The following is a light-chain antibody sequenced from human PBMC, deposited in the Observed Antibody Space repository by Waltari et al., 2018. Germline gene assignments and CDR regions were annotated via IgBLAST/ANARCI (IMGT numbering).Light chain of an antibody. CDR1: HSNVGSYNL. V-gene: IGLV2-23*03. CDR3: CSNVGSSVF. Sequence: QSALTQPASVSGSPGQSITISCTGFHSNVGSYNLLSWYQKHPGKAPKLLIDEGNRRPSGVSNGVSGSKSDNTASLTLSGRQAEDEADYYCCSNVGSSVFFGGGTKLTVL. CDR2: EGN. J-gene: IGLJ2*01.